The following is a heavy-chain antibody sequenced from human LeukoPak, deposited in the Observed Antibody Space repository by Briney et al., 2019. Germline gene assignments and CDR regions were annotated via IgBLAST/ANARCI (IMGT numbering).Heavy chain of an antibody. D-gene: IGHD3-10*01. CDR2: IIPIFGTA. J-gene: IGHJ3*02. Sequence: ASVKVSCKASGGTFSSYAISWVRQAPGQGLEWMGGIIPIFGTANYAQKFQGRVTITADESTSTAYMELSSLRSEDTAVYYCASPMVRGVLRDAFDIWGQGTMVTVSS. V-gene: IGHV1-69*13. CDR1: GGTFSSYA. CDR3: ASPMVRGVLRDAFDI.